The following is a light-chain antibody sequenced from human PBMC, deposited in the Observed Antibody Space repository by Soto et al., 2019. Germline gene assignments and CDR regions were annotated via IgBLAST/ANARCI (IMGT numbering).Light chain of an antibody. J-gene: IGKJ3*01. CDR1: QDIGTS. CDR3: QHGGT. Sequence: DILMTQSPSSLSAFVGERVTITCQASQDIGTSLNWYQQRPGEAPKFLIYDASRLEAGVPSRFSGSGSGTDFTFAISSLQPEDIATYYCQHGGTFGPGTKVDIK. CDR2: DAS. V-gene: IGKV1-33*01.